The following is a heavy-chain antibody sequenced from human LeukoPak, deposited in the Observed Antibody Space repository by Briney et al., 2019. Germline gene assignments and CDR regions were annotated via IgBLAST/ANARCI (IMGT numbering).Heavy chain of an antibody. CDR1: GGSISSGSCY. CDR2: IYTSGST. D-gene: IGHD6-6*01. CDR3: ATQGIAARPFALDV. Sequence: KASETLSLTCTVSGGSISSGSCYWSWIRQPAGKGLEWIGRIYTSGSTNYNPSLKSRVTISVDTSKNQFSLKLSSVTAADTAVYYCATQGIAARPFALDVWGKGTTVTVSS. J-gene: IGHJ6*04. V-gene: IGHV4-61*02.